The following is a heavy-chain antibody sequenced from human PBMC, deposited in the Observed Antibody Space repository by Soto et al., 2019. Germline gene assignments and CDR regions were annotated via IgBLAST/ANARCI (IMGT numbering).Heavy chain of an antibody. Sequence: PGGSLSLSCAASGFTFSSYSMTWVRQAQGKGLEWVPYISISSSTIYYADSVKGRFTISRDYAKNSLYLQMNSLRAEDTAVYYCARDFERSPYGSGSEKNRYYYYYYMDVWGKGTTVTVSS. J-gene: IGHJ6*03. CDR2: ISISSSTI. V-gene: IGHV3-48*01. CDR3: ARDFERSPYGSGSEKNRYYYYYYMDV. D-gene: IGHD3-10*01. CDR1: GFTFSSYS.